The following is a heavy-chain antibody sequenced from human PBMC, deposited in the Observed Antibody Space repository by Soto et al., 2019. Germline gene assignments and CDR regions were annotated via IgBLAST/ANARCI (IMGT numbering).Heavy chain of an antibody. CDR1: TGSMRTYY. Sequence: SETLSLTCSVSTGSMRTYYWTWIRQSPGKGLEWIGQISHTGRTKYNPSFESRVTISVDTSRKQFSLKLTSVTAADTALYYCARDDTTGLFDFWGQGTLVTVSS. CDR3: ARDDTTGLFDF. D-gene: IGHD4-17*01. CDR2: ISHTGRT. V-gene: IGHV4-59*01. J-gene: IGHJ4*02.